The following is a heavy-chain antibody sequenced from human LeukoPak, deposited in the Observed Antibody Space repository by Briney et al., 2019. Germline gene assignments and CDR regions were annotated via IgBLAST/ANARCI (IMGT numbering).Heavy chain of an antibody. Sequence: PGGSLRLSCAAPGFTLSSNYMSWVRQAPGKGLEWVSVIYSGGSTYYADSVKGKFTISRDNSKNTLYLQMNSLRAEDTAVYYCARGRYGDYPFLSYWGQGTLVTVSS. CDR1: GFTLSSNY. CDR3: ARGRYGDYPFLSY. J-gene: IGHJ4*02. D-gene: IGHD4-17*01. V-gene: IGHV3-66*01. CDR2: IYSGGST.